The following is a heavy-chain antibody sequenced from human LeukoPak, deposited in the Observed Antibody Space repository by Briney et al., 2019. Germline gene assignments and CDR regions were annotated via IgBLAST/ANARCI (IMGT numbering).Heavy chain of an antibody. J-gene: IGHJ3*02. V-gene: IGHV3-21*01. Sequence: MAGGSLRLSCAASGFTFSSYSMNWVRQAPGKGLEWVSSISSSSSYIYYADSVKGRFTISRDNAKNSLYLQMNSLRAEDTAVYYCARVMDTAMVAAFDIWGQGTMVTVSS. CDR1: GFTFSSYS. CDR3: ARVMDTAMVAAFDI. CDR2: ISSSSSYI. D-gene: IGHD5-18*01.